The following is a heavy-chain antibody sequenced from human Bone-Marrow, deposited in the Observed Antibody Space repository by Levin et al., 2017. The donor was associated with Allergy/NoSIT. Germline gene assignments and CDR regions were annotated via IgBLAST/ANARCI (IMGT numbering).Heavy chain of an antibody. J-gene: IGHJ3*02. CDR2: IYSGGST. D-gene: IGHD6-13*01. CDR1: GFTVSSNY. CDR3: ARDSLQYSSSWLPAFDI. V-gene: IGHV3-53*01. Sequence: GESLKISCAASGFTVSSNYMSWVRQAPGKGLEWVSVIYSGGSTYYADSVKGRFTISRDNSKNTLYLQMNSLRAEDTAVYYCARDSLQYSSSWLPAFDIWGQGTMVTVSS.